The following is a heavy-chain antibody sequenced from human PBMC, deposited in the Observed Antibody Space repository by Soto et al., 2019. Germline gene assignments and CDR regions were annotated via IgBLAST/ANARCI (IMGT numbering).Heavy chain of an antibody. CDR3: AKLSPYGGPGS. V-gene: IGHV3-23*01. J-gene: IGHJ5*02. D-gene: IGHD3-10*01. CDR1: GLTFSNYA. Sequence: EVQLLESGGGLVQPGGSLRLSWAASGLTFSNYAMSWVRQAPGRGLEWVSAISGSGGNTYYADSVKGRFTISRDNSKNTLYLQMNSLRAEDTAVYYCAKLSPYGGPGSWGQGTLVTVSS. CDR2: ISGSGGNT.